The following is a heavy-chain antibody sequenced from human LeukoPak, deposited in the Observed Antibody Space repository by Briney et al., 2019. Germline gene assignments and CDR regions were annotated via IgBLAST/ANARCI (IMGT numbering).Heavy chain of an antibody. D-gene: IGHD6-13*01. CDR1: GYTFTGYY. V-gene: IGHV1-2*04. CDR3: AKRLRRAGSAAFDI. J-gene: IGHJ3*02. Sequence: ASVKVSCKASGYTFTGYYMHWVRQAPGQGLEWMGWINPNSGGTNYAQKFQGWVTMTRDTSISTAYVELSRLRSDDTAVYYCAKRLRRAGSAAFDIWGQGTMVTVSS. CDR2: INPNSGGT.